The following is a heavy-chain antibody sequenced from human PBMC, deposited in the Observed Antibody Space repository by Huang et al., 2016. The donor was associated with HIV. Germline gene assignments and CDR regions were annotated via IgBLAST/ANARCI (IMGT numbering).Heavy chain of an antibody. CDR3: ARLGVSDAFDI. J-gene: IGHJ3*02. V-gene: IGHV1-3*01. CDR2: SNAGNGDT. CDR1: GYTFTNYG. Sequence: QVQLVQSGAEVKKPGASVKVSCKASGYTFTNYGVHWVRQAPGQSLEWMGWSNAGNGDTKYSQKVQGRVTVTRDTSASTAYMEVSSLGSEDTAMYYCARLGVSDAFDIWGQGTMVTVSS. D-gene: IGHD2-8*01.